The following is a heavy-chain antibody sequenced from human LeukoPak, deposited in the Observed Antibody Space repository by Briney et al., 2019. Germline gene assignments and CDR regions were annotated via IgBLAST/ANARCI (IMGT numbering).Heavy chain of an antibody. D-gene: IGHD5-18*01. CDR1: GDSISSYY. CDR3: ARGAAGYSYG. V-gene: IGHV4-59*01. J-gene: IGHJ4*02. CDR2: IYYSGST. Sequence: PSETLSLTCTVSGDSISSYYWSWVRQPPGKGLEWIGHIYYSGSTNYNPSLKSRVTISIDTSKSQFSLRLSSVTAADTAVYYCARGAAGYSYGWGQGTLVTVSS.